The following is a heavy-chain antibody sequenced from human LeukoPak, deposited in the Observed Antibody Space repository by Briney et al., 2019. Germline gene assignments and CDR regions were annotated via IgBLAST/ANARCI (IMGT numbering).Heavy chain of an antibody. V-gene: IGHV4-4*07. J-gene: IGHJ4*02. CDR2: MYSSGST. CDR1: GGSIGSYY. Sequence: SETLSLTCTVFGGSIGSYYLTWIRQSAGEGLEWIGRMYSSGSTNYNPSLESQVTMSVDTSKNQVSLRLISVTAADAAVYYCARVSSGGRYDYWGQGTLVTVSS. D-gene: IGHD2-15*01. CDR3: ARVSSGGRYDY.